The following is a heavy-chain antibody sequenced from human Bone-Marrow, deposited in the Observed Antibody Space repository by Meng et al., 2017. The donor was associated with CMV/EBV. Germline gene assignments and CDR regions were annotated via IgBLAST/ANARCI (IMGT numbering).Heavy chain of an antibody. Sequence: SLKISCAASGFTFDDYAMHWVRQAPGKGLEWVSGISWNSGSIGYADSVKGRFTISRDNAKNSLYLQMNSLRAEDTALYYCAKDTTYDFWSGYLTGYGMDVWGQGTTFTVSS. V-gene: IGHV3-9*01. CDR3: AKDTTYDFWSGYLTGYGMDV. D-gene: IGHD3-3*01. CDR1: GFTFDDYA. CDR2: ISWNSGSI. J-gene: IGHJ6*02.